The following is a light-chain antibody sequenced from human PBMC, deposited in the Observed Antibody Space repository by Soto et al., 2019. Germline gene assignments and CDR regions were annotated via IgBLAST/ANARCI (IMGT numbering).Light chain of an antibody. CDR2: DAS. CDR1: QDISNY. Sequence: DIQMTQSPSSLSASVGDRVTITCQASQDISNYLNWFQQKPGKAPKLLIYDASNLETGVPSRFSGSGSGTDFTFTISSLQPEDVGTYYCPKYDSLPLLTFGGGTKVEIK. V-gene: IGKV1-33*01. CDR3: PKYDSLPLLT. J-gene: IGKJ4*01.